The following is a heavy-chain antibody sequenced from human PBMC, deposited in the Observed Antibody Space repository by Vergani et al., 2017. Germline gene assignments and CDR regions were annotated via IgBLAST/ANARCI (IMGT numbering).Heavy chain of an antibody. V-gene: IGHV3-15*01. J-gene: IGHJ6*03. CDR1: GFTFSNAW. Sequence: EVQLVESGGGLVKPGGSLRLSCAASGFTFSNAWMSWVRQAPGKGLEWVGRIKSKTDGGTTDYAAPVKCRFTISRDDSKNTLYLQMNSLKTEDTAVYYCTTDLYSRNCSRTSCYDYYYMDVWGKGTTVTVSS. D-gene: IGHD2-2*01. CDR2: IKSKTDGGTT. CDR3: TTDLYSRNCSRTSCYDYYYMDV.